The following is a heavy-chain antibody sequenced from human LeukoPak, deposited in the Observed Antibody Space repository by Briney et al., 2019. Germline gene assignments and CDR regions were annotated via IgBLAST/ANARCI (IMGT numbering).Heavy chain of an antibody. D-gene: IGHD4-17*01. Sequence: SVKVSCKASGGTFSSYAISWVRPAPGQGLEWMGGIIPIFGTANYAQKFQGRVTITTDESTSTAYMELSSLRSEDTAVYYCARERTTVTTTDAFDIWGQGTMVTVSS. J-gene: IGHJ3*02. CDR1: GGTFSSYA. CDR3: ARERTTVTTTDAFDI. CDR2: IIPIFGTA. V-gene: IGHV1-69*05.